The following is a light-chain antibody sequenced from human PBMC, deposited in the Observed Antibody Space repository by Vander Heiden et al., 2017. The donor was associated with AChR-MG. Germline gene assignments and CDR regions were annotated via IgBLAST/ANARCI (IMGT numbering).Light chain of an antibody. Sequence: DIQLTQSPSFLSASVGDRVTITCRASQGISSYLAWYQQKPGKAPKLLIYAASTLQSGVPSRFSGSGYGKEFTLTISSLQPEEFATYYCQQLKSDHRMGFTFGHGTKVDIK. CDR1: QGISSY. J-gene: IGKJ3*01. CDR2: AAS. CDR3: QQLKSDHRMGFT. V-gene: IGKV1-9*01.